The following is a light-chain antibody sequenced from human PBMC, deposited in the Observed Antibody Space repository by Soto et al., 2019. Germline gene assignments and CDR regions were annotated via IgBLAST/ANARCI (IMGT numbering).Light chain of an antibody. Sequence: EILLTQSPASLSLSPGERATISCRASQGVRNYLAWYQQKPGQAPRLLIYAASKRGTGIPARFSGGGSGTVFTLTSSRLEAEYFAVYYFQQYDNSCTFGQGTKVEIK. CDR2: AAS. J-gene: IGKJ1*01. CDR1: QGVRNY. V-gene: IGKV3-11*01. CDR3: QQYDNSCT.